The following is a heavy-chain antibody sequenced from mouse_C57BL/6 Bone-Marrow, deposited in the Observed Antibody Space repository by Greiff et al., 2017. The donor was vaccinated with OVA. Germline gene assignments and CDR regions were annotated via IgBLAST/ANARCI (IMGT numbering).Heavy chain of an antibody. Sequence: QVQLKQPGAELVRPGSSVKLSCKASGYTFTSYWMDWVKQRPGQGLEWIGNIYPSDSETHYNQKFKDKATLTVDKSSSTAYMQLSSLTSEDSAVYYCARYGRLRYYFDYWGQGTTLTVSS. D-gene: IGHD2-4*01. V-gene: IGHV1-61*01. J-gene: IGHJ2*01. CDR1: GYTFTSYW. CDR3: ARYGRLRYYFDY. CDR2: IYPSDSET.